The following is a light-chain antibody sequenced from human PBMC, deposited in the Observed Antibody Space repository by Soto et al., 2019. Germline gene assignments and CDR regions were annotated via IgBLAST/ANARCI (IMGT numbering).Light chain of an antibody. CDR2: DAS. Sequence: DIQMTQSPSSVSTSVGDRVTITCRASQDISSWLAWYQQKPGKAPKLLIYDASSLQSGVPSRFSGSGSGTDFTLTISSLQPEDFATYYCQQANTFPALTFGGGTKVEIK. CDR3: QQANTFPALT. CDR1: QDISSW. V-gene: IGKV1-12*01. J-gene: IGKJ4*01.